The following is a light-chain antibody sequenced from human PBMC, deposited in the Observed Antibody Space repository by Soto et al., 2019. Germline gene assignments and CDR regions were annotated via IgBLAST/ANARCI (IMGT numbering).Light chain of an antibody. J-gene: IGKJ5*01. CDR1: QSVSSN. CDR2: GAS. Sequence: EIVMTQSPATLSVSPGERATLSCRASQSVSSNLAWYPQKPGQAPRLLIYGASTRATGIPARFSGSGSGTEFTLTISSLQPEDFAVYYYQQYSNWPPITFGQGTRLEIK. V-gene: IGKV3-15*01. CDR3: QQYSNWPPIT.